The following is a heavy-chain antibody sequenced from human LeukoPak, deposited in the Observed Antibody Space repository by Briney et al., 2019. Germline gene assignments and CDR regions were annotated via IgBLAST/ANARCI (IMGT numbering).Heavy chain of an antibody. CDR1: GYTFTGYY. Sequence: ASVKVSCKASGYTFTGYYMHWVRQAPGQGLEWMGWINPNSGGTNYAQKFQGRVTMTRDTSISTAYMELSRLRSDDTAVYYCARVPAAIHVYAFDTWGQGTMVTVSS. CDR3: ARVPAAIHVYAFDT. J-gene: IGHJ3*02. V-gene: IGHV1-2*02. CDR2: INPNSGGT. D-gene: IGHD2-2*02.